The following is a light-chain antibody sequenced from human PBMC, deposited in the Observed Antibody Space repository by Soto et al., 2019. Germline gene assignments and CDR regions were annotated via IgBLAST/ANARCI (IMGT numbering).Light chain of an antibody. Sequence: AIRMTQSPSSLSASTGDRVTITCRASQGISSYLAWYQQKPGKAPKLLIYAASTLQSGVPSRFRGSGSGTDFTLTISCLQSEDFTTYYCQQYYSYPWTFGQGNKVDIK. J-gene: IGKJ1*01. CDR2: AAS. CDR3: QQYYSYPWT. V-gene: IGKV1-8*01. CDR1: QGISSY.